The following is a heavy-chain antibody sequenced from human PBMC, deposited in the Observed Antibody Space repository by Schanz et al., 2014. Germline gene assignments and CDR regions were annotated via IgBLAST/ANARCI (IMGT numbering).Heavy chain of an antibody. Sequence: EVQLVESGGGLAQPGGSLRLSCAASGFSFSTYAMNWVRQAPGKGLEWVSLISGRGDSTHYADSVKGRFTISRDNSRKTLSLQMNSLRAEDTAVYYCAKSGYCRSTSCYQYNYYGLDVWGQGTTVTVSS. D-gene: IGHD2-2*03. J-gene: IGHJ6*02. CDR3: AKSGYCRSTSCYQYNYYGLDV. V-gene: IGHV3-23*04. CDR1: GFSFSTYA. CDR2: ISGRGDST.